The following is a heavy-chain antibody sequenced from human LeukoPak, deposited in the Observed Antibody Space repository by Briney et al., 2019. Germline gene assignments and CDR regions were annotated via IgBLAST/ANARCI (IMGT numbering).Heavy chain of an antibody. J-gene: IGHJ4*02. CDR2: IKQDGSEK. V-gene: IGHV3-7*01. Sequence: GGSLRLSCAASGFTFSNYWMSWVRQAPGKGLEWVANIKQDGSEKYYVDSVKGRFTISRDNAKNSLYLQMNSLRAEDTAVYFCAKDPFGVYSDYWGQGTLVTVSS. CDR1: GFTFSNYW. D-gene: IGHD2-8*01. CDR3: AKDPFGVYSDY.